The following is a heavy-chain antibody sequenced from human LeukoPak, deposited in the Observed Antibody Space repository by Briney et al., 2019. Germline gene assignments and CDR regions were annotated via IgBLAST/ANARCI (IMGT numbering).Heavy chain of an antibody. D-gene: IGHD3-3*01. V-gene: IGHV1-69*13. CDR3: AGGGEWLATDFDY. CDR1: GGTFSSYA. CDR2: IIPIFGTA. J-gene: IGHJ4*02. Sequence: ASVKVSCKASGGTFSSYAISWVRQAPGQGLEWMGGIIPIFGTANYAQKFQGRVTITADESTSTAYMELSSLRSEDTAVYYCAGGGEWLATDFDYWGQGTLVTVSS.